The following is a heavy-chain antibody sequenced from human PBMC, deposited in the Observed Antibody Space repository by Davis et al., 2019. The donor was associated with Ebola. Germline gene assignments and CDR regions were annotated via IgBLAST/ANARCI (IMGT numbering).Heavy chain of an antibody. V-gene: IGHV4-39*07. CDR2: IYYNGRT. Sequence: SETLSLTCTVSGGSISSGTYYWGWVRQPPGKGLEWIGTIYYNGRTYYKPSLESRVTISLDTSRNQFSLKLSSVTAADTAVYYCARDRTGSWWYFDLWGRGTLVTVSS. J-gene: IGHJ2*01. CDR1: GGSISSGTYY. D-gene: IGHD3/OR15-3a*01. CDR3: ARDRTGSWWYFDL.